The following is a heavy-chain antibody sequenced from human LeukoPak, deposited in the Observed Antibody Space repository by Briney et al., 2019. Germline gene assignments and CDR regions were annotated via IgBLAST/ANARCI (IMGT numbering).Heavy chain of an antibody. Sequence: PGGSLRLSCAASGFTFDDYAMHWVRQAPGKGLEWVSLISWDGGSTYYADSVKGRFTISRDNSKNSLYLQMNSLRAEDTALYYCAKDNNRKHIYYYYGMDVWGQGTTVTVSS. CDR2: ISWDGGST. V-gene: IGHV3-43D*03. CDR1: GFTFDDYA. CDR3: AKDNNRKHIYYYYGMDV. D-gene: IGHD2-21*01. J-gene: IGHJ6*02.